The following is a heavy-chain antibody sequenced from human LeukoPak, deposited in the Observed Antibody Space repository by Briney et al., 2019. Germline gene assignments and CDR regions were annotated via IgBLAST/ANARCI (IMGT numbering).Heavy chain of an antibody. CDR2: ISGSGRST. V-gene: IGHV3-23*01. D-gene: IGHD2-2*01. CDR3: ANGSPLGYCSSTSCYPLDY. Sequence: GGSLRLSCAASGFTFDSYAMSCVRQAPGKGLEWVSAISGSGRSTYYADSVKGRFTISRDNSKNTLYLQMNSLRAEDTAVYYCANGSPLGYCSSTSCYPLDYWGQGTLITVSS. CDR1: GFTFDSYA. J-gene: IGHJ4*02.